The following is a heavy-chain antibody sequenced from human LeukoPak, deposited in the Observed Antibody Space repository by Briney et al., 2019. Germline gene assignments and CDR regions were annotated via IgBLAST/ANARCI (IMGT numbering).Heavy chain of an antibody. J-gene: IGHJ6*02. CDR3: ARGPMRYCSSTSCYSYYYYYGMDV. V-gene: IGHV4-34*01. D-gene: IGHD2-2*02. Sequence: ASETLSLTCAVYGGSFSGYYWSWIRQPPGKGLEWIGEINHSGSTNYNPSLKSRVTISVDTSKNQFSLKLSSVTAADTAVYYCARGPMRYCSSTSCYSYYYYYGMDVWGQGTTVTVSS. CDR1: GGSFSGYY. CDR2: INHSGST.